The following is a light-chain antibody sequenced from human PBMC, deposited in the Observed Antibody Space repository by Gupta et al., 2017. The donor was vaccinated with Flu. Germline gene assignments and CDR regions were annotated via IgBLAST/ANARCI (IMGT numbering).Light chain of an antibody. CDR2: DVT. V-gene: IGLV2-14*03. CDR1: SSEVGDYEY. J-gene: IGLJ2*01. CDR3: SSYTGTTTL. Sequence: QSALTQPASVSGSPGQSITISCTATSSEVGDYEYVSWYQQHPGKAPKLMIYDVTNRPSGVSARFSASTSETTASLTISGLQPEAEDDYFCSSYTGTTTLFGGGTKLTVL.